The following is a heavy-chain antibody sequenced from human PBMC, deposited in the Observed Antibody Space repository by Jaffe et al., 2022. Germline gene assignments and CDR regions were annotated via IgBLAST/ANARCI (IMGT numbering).Heavy chain of an antibody. D-gene: IGHD5-12*01. Sequence: QVQLQESGPGLVKPSETLSLTCTVSGGSISSYYWSWIRQPPGKGLEWIGYIYYSGSTNYNPSLKSRVTISVDTSKNQFSLKLSSVTAADTAVYYCARFEGGYSGYDLYYFDYWGQGTLVTVSS. J-gene: IGHJ4*02. CDR2: IYYSGST. V-gene: IGHV4-59*01. CDR1: GGSISSYY. CDR3: ARFEGGYSGYDLYYFDY.